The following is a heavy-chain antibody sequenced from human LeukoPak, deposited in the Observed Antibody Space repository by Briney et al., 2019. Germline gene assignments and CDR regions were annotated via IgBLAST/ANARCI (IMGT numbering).Heavy chain of an antibody. CDR3: ASGSGDDFDY. D-gene: IGHD1-26*01. CDR1: GYTFTSYA. J-gene: IGHJ4*02. V-gene: IGHV1-18*01. Sequence: ASVKVSCKASGYTFTSYAMHWVRQAPGQGLEWMGWISAYNGNTNYAQKLQGRVTMTTDTSTSTAYMELRSLRSDDTAVYYCASGSGDDFDYWGQGTLVTVSS. CDR2: ISAYNGNT.